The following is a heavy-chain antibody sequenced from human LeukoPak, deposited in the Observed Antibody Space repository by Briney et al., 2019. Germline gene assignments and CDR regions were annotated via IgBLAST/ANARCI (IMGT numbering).Heavy chain of an antibody. V-gene: IGHV3-23*01. J-gene: IGHJ4*02. CDR1: GFTFSSYA. CDR3: AKASAMIVVVSRHFDY. CDR2: ISGSGGST. Sequence: GGSLRLSCAASGFTFSSYAMSWVRQAPGKGLEWVSAISGSGGSTYYADSVKGRFTISRDNSKNTLYLQMNSLRAEDTAVYYCAKASAMIVVVSRHFDYWGQGTLVTVSS. D-gene: IGHD3-22*01.